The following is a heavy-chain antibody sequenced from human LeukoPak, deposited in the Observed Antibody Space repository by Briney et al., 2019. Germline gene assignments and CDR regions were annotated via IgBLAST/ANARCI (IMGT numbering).Heavy chain of an antibody. Sequence: PSETLSPTCTVSGGSISGDHWNWIRQPPGKGLEWIGYIYYGGSTNYNPSLKSRVTISIDTSKNQFSLKLTSVTAADTAVYYCARRNDFGIWGQGTMATVSS. CDR1: GGSISGDH. V-gene: IGHV4-59*08. CDR2: IYYGGST. J-gene: IGHJ3*02. CDR3: ARRNDFGI.